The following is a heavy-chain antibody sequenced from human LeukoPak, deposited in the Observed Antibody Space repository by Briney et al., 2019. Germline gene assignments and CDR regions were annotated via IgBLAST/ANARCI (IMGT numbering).Heavy chain of an antibody. CDR3: ARVGYNSGWYEY. CDR1: GFTFSSYG. J-gene: IGHJ4*02. V-gene: IGHV3-33*01. CDR2: TWEDGSNI. Sequence: GRSLRLSCAASGFTFSSYGMHWVRQAPGKGLERVAGTWEDGSNIYYADSVKGRFTISRDNSKNTLYLQMNSLRAEDTAVYYCARVGYNSGWYEYWGQGTLVTVSS. D-gene: IGHD6-19*01.